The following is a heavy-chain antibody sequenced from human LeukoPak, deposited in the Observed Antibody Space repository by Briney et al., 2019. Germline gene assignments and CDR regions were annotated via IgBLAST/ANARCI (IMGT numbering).Heavy chain of an antibody. D-gene: IGHD6-13*01. CDR3: ARDLVAAGNWFDP. J-gene: IGHJ5*02. CDR1: GFTFSDYY. CDR2: ISSSSSYT. V-gene: IGHV3-11*05. Sequence: GGSLRLSCAASGFTFSDYYMSWIRPAPGKGLEWVSYISSSSSYTNYADSVKGRFTISRDNAKNSLYLQMNSLRAEDTAVYYCARDLVAAGNWFDPWGQGTLVTVSS.